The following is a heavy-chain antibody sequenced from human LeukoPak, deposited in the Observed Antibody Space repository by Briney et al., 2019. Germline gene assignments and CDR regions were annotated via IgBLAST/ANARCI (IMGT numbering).Heavy chain of an antibody. CDR2: IIPILGIA. V-gene: IGHV1-69*04. Sequence: SVKVSCKASGGTFSSYAISWVRQAPGQGLEWMGRIIPILGIANYAQKFQGRVTITADKSTSTAYMELSSLRSEDTAVYYCARVPFRALAFTHDAFDIWGQGTMVTVSS. CDR3: ARVPFRALAFTHDAFDI. D-gene: IGHD3-10*01. CDR1: GGTFSSYA. J-gene: IGHJ3*02.